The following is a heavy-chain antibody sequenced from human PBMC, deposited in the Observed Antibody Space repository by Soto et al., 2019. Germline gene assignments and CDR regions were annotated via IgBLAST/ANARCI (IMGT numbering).Heavy chain of an antibody. CDR2: INHSGST. D-gene: IGHD3-22*01. V-gene: IGHV4-34*01. CDR3: ARGRYRSITMIVVVMRNWFDP. CDR1: GGSFSGYY. Sequence: SETLSLTCAVYGGSFSGYYWSWIRQPPGKGLEWIGEINHSGSTNYNPSLKSRVTISVDTSKNQFSLKLSSVTAADTAAYYCARGRYRSITMIVVVMRNWFDPWGQGTLVTVSS. J-gene: IGHJ5*02.